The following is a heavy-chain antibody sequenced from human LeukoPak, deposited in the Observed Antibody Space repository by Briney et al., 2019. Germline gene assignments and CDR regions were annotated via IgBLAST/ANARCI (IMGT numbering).Heavy chain of an antibody. CDR1: GFTFSSYT. CDR2: IKSKTDGGTT. Sequence: PGGSLRLSCAASGFTFSSYTMNWVRQAPGKGLEWVGRIKSKTDGGTTDYAAPVKGRFTISRDDSKNTLYLQMNSLKTEDTAVYYCTTDVVPAASDFRPFDYWGQGTLVTVSS. J-gene: IGHJ4*02. CDR3: TTDVVPAASDFRPFDY. V-gene: IGHV3-15*01. D-gene: IGHD2-2*01.